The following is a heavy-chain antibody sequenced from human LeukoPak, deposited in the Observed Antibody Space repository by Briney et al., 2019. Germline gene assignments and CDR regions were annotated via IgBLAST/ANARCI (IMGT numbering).Heavy chain of an antibody. V-gene: IGHV1-2*02. J-gene: IGHJ4*02. CDR2: INLNSGGT. Sequence: ASVKVSCKASGYTFTGYFMYWVRQAPGQGLEWLGWINLNSGGTNYAQKFQGRVTMTRDTSISTAYMELSRLRSDDTAVYYCARSTRYNWNDDYWGQGTLVTVSS. CDR3: ARSTRYNWNDDY. D-gene: IGHD1-1*01. CDR1: GYTFTGYF.